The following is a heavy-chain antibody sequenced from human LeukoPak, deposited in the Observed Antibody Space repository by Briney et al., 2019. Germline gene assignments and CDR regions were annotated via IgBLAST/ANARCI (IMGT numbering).Heavy chain of an antibody. CDR2: ISGSGDNT. D-gene: IGHD4-17*01. CDR3: AKTVDYGVETTYYFDY. V-gene: IGHV3-23*01. Sequence: GESLRLSCAASGFTFSSYAMSWVRQAPGKGLEWVSGISGSGDNTYYADSVKGRFTISRDNSKNTLYLQMNSLRAEDTAVYYCAKTVDYGVETTYYFDYWGQGTLVTVSS. CDR1: GFTFSSYA. J-gene: IGHJ4*02.